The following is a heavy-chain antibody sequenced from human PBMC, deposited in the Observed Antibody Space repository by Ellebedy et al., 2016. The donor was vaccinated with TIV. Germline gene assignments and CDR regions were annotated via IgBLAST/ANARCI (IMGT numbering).Heavy chain of an antibody. D-gene: IGHD3-10*01. CDR2: IYSGGGT. V-gene: IGHV3-66*01. J-gene: IGHJ4*02. CDR1: GFTFSTYV. CDR3: ARKHLYGLD. Sequence: GESLKISCAVSGFTFSTYVIHWVRQAPGKGLEWVSVIYSGGGTSYADSVKGRFTIFRDTSKNTLFLQMNSLRAEDTAVYYCARKHLYGLDWGQGTLVTVSS.